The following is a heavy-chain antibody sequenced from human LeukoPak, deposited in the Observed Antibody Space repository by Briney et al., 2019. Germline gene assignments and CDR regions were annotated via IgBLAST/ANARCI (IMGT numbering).Heavy chain of an antibody. Sequence: GASVKVSCKASGYTFTSYGITWVRQAPGQGLEWMGWISGYNGNTDYAQKLRGRVTMTTDTSTGTASMELRSLTSDDTAVYYCARDRGWLQSDSGPHADYWGQGTLVTVSS. V-gene: IGHV1-18*04. CDR3: ARDRGWLQSDSGPHADY. D-gene: IGHD5-24*01. CDR1: GYTFTSYG. J-gene: IGHJ4*02. CDR2: ISGYNGNT.